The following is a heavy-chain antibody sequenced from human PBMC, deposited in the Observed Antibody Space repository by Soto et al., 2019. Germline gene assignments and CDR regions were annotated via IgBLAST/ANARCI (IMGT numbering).Heavy chain of an antibody. CDR3: ARDPGAARRLGFDP. D-gene: IGHD6-6*01. J-gene: IGHJ5*02. V-gene: IGHV1-69*12. CDR2: IIPIFGTA. CDR1: GGTFSSYA. Sequence: QVQLVQSGAEVKKPGSSVKVSCKASGGTFSSYAISWVRQAPGQGLEWMGGIIPIFGTANYAQKFQGRVTXXAXEXXSTAYMELSSLRSEDTAVYYCARDPGAARRLGFDPWGQGTLVTVSS.